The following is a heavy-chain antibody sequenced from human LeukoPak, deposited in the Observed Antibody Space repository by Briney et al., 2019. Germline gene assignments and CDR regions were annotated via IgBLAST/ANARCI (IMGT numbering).Heavy chain of an antibody. D-gene: IGHD6-19*01. CDR1: GGSISSGGYY. V-gene: IGHV4-30-2*01. CDR2: IYHSGST. Sequence: PSETLSLTCTVSGGSISSGGYYWSWIRQPPGKGLEWIGYIYHSGSTYYNPSLKSRVTISVDRSKNQFSLKLSSVTATDTAVYYCARSPDLNSSGWYDYWGQGTLVTVSS. J-gene: IGHJ4*02. CDR3: ARSPDLNSSGWYDY.